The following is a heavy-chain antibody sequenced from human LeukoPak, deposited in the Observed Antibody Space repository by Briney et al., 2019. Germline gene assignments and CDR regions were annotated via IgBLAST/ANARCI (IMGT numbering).Heavy chain of an antibody. CDR3: ARATGGYCSGGSCYLVAFDI. CDR2: IYHSGST. J-gene: IGHJ3*02. D-gene: IGHD2-15*01. CDR1: GYSISSGYY. Sequence: PSETLSLTCTVSGYSISSGYYWGWIRQPPGKGLEWIGSIYHSGSTYYNPSLKSRVTISVDTSKNQFSLKLSSVTAADTAVYYCARATGGYCSGGSCYLVAFDIWGQGTMVTVSS. V-gene: IGHV4-38-2*02.